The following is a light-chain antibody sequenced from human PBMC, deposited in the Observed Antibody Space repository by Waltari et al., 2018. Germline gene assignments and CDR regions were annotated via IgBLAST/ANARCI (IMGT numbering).Light chain of an antibody. J-gene: IGLJ3*02. V-gene: IGLV3-19*01. CDR3: SSRDISGNLL. CDR1: SPRRYL. CDR2: GKN. Sequence: SSELTQDPAVSAALGQTVSTTCQGDSPRRYLPSWYQQKPGQAPKLILYGKNKRPSGIPDRLSGSSSGNTAYLTIAATQAEDEADYYCSSRDISGNLLFGGGTRLAVL.